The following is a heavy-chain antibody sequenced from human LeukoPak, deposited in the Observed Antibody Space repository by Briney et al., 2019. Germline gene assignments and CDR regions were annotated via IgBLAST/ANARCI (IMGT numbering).Heavy chain of an antibody. V-gene: IGHV4-59*01. D-gene: IGHD5-12*01. CDR3: ARESGYDFLAFDI. J-gene: IGHJ3*02. CDR1: GGSISSYY. CDR2: IYYSGST. Sequence: SETLSLTCTVSGGSISSYYWSWIRQPPGKGLEWIGYIYYSGSTNYNPSLKSRVTISVDTSKNQFSLKLSSVTAADTAVYYCARESGYDFLAFDIWGQGTMVTVSS.